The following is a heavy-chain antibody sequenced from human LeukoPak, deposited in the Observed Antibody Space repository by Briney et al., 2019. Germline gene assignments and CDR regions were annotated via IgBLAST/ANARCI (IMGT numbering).Heavy chain of an antibody. V-gene: IGHV1-18*01. CDR1: GGTFSSYA. CDR3: ARADGGYSYDDY. J-gene: IGHJ4*02. D-gene: IGHD5-18*01. Sequence: ASVKVSCKASGGTFSSYAISWVRQAPGQGLEWMGWISAYNGNTNYAQKLQGRVTMTTDTSTSTAYMELGSLRSDDTAVYYCARADGGYSYDDYWGQGTLVTVSS. CDR2: ISAYNGNT.